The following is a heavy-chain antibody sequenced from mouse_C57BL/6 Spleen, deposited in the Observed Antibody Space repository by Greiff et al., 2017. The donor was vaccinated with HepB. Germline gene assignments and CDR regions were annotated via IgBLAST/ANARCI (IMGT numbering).Heavy chain of an antibody. CDR1: GYAFTNYL. D-gene: IGHD1-1*01. V-gene: IGHV1-54*01. Sequence: VQLQQSGAELVRPGTSVKVSCKASGYAFTNYLIEWVKQRPGQGLEWIGVINPGSGGTNYNEKFKGKATLTADKSSSTAYMQLSSLTSEDSAVYFCARGGFYYYGSSSYFDYWGQGTTLTVSS. J-gene: IGHJ2*01. CDR2: INPGSGGT. CDR3: ARGGFYYYGSSSYFDY.